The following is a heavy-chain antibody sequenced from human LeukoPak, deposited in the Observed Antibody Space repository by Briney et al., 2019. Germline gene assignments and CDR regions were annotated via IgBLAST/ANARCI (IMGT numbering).Heavy chain of an antibody. CDR2: INPNSGGT. CDR3: ERGVVPAAYFDY. Sequence: ASVTVSCKASGYTFTGYYMHWVRQAPGQGLEWMGWINPNSGGTNYAQKFQGWVTMTRDTSISTAYMELSRLRSDDTAVYYCERGVVPAAYFDYWGQGTLVTVSS. D-gene: IGHD2-2*01. CDR1: GYTFTGYY. V-gene: IGHV1-2*04. J-gene: IGHJ4*02.